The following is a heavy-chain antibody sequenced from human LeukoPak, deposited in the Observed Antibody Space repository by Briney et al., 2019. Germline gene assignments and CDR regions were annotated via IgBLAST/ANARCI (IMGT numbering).Heavy chain of an antibody. CDR2: ISYDGSNK. J-gene: IGHJ6*03. D-gene: IGHD2-8*01. CDR3: ANGYCTNGVCYPYYYYYMDV. V-gene: IGHV3-30*18. CDR1: GFTFSSYD. Sequence: PGGSLRLSCAASGFTFSSYDMHWVRQAPGKGLEWVAVISYDGSNKYYADSVKGRFTISRDNSKNTLYLQMNSLRAEDTAVYYCANGYCTNGVCYPYYYYYMDVWGKGTTVTVSS.